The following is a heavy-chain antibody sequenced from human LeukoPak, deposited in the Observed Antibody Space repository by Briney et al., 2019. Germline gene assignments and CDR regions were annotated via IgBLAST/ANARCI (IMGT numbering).Heavy chain of an antibody. D-gene: IGHD7-27*01. CDR1: GFTFSSYA. CDR3: VNGRWGYFDY. V-gene: IGHV3-30*04. J-gene: IGHJ4*02. Sequence: GGSLRLSCAASGFTFSSYAMHWVRQAPGKGLEWVVVISYDGSNKYYADSVKGRFTISRDNSKNTLYLQMNSLRAKDTAVYYCVNGRWGYFDYWGQGTLVTVSS. CDR2: ISYDGSNK.